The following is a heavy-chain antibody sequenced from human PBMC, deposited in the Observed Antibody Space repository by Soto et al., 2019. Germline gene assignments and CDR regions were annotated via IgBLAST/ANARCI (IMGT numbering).Heavy chain of an antibody. CDR1: GFTFSTYA. Sequence: EVMLLESGGGLVPPGGSLRLSCVASGFTFSTYAMNWVRQAPGKGLEWVSGISGSGGRIYHADSVKGRFSISRDSSKNTVYLQMNSLRDEDTAVYYCAKENDFSNWGQGTLVTVSS. CDR3: AKENDFSN. J-gene: IGHJ4*02. CDR2: ISGSGGRI. D-gene: IGHD3-3*01. V-gene: IGHV3-23*01.